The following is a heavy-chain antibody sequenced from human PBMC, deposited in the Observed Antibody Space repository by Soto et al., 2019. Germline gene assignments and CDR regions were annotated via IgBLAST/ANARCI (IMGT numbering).Heavy chain of an antibody. Sequence: EVQLGESGGGLVQPGRSLTLSCAGSGFTVSTYWMTWVRQAPGQGLEWVANIKQDGSDKYYVDSVRGRFTISRDNAKNSLYLQMNSLRTEDTAVYYCARSLGWRDAFDFWGQGTMVTVSS. CDR3: ARSLGWRDAFDF. D-gene: IGHD6-19*01. CDR1: GFTVSTYW. J-gene: IGHJ3*01. CDR2: IKQDGSDK. V-gene: IGHV3-7*01.